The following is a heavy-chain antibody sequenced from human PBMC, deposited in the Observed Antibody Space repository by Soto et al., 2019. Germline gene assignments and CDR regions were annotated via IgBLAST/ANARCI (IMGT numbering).Heavy chain of an antibody. CDR3: ARGPDIVVAPAAIRNWFDP. CDR2: INPSGGST. J-gene: IGHJ5*02. Sequence: ASVKVSCKASGYTFTSYYMHWVRQAPGQGLEWMGIINPSGGSTSYAQKFQGRVTMTRDTSTSTVYMELSSLRSEDTAVYYCARGPDIVVAPAAIRNWFDPWGQGTLVTVSS. V-gene: IGHV1-46*03. D-gene: IGHD2-2*01. CDR1: GYTFTSYY.